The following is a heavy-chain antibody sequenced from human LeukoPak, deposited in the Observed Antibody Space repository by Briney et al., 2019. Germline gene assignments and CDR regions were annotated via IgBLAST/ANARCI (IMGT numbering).Heavy chain of an antibody. CDR3: ASRIAAAAPSDY. V-gene: IGHV4-34*01. J-gene: IGHJ4*02. CDR1: GGSFSGYY. CDR2: INHSGST. Sequence: SETLSLTCAVYGGSFSGYYWSWIRQPPGKGLEWIGEINHSGSTNYNPSLKSRVIISVDTSKNQFSLKLSSMTAADTAVYYCASRIAAAAPSDYWGQGTLVTVSS. D-gene: IGHD6-13*01.